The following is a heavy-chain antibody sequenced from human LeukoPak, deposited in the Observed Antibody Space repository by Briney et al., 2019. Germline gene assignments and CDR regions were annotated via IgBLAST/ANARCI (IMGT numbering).Heavy chain of an antibody. V-gene: IGHV4-59*01. J-gene: IGHJ4*02. CDR2: IYYSGST. CDR1: GGSISSYY. D-gene: IGHD5-24*01. CDR3: ATDKAGYNDY. Sequence: PSETLSLTCTVSGGSISSYYWSWIRQPPGKGLEWIGYIYYSGSTTYNPSLKSRVSISVDTSKNQFSLRLSSVTAADTAVYYCATDKAGYNDYWGQGTLVTVSS.